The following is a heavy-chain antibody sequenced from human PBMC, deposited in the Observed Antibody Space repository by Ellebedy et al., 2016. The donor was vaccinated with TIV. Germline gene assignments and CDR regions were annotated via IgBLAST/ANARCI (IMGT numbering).Heavy chain of an antibody. J-gene: IGHJ4*02. CDR1: GASFSGSY. D-gene: IGHD3-9*01. CDR2: ISLSGSP. CDR3: ATAVRDDWSLSL. V-gene: IGHV4-34*01. Sequence: MPSETLSLTCGVSGASFSGSYWSYIRQTPGKGLEWIGEISLSGSPNYNPSLRGRVTMSLHTSQNPFSLNLTSVTAADTAVYYCATAVRDDWSLSLWGQGTQVTVSS.